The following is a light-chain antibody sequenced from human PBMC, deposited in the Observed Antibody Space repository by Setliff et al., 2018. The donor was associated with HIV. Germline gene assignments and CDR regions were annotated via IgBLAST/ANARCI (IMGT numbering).Light chain of an antibody. CDR1: SSDVGGYDY. J-gene: IGLJ2*01. V-gene: IGLV2-14*01. CDR3: CSYTTSNKGVV. Sequence: QSVLTQPASVSGSPGQSITISCTGSSSDVGGYDYVSWYQQYPGKAPKLLIFDVSHRRSGISNRFSVSKSDNTASLTISGLQPEDEADYYCCSYTTSNKGVVFGGGTKVTVL. CDR2: DVS.